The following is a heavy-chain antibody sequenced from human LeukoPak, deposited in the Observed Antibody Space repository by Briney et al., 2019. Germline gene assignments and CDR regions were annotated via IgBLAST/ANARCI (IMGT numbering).Heavy chain of an antibody. CDR2: IRSQADNYAT. V-gene: IGHV3-73*01. CDR1: GFRFSGSG. CDR3: TRPGGGGDPNWFDP. D-gene: IGHD2-21*02. Sequence: GGSLRLSCAASGFRFSGSGMHWVRQASGKGLEWVGHIRSQADNYATVYGASVKGRFTIARDDSENTAYLQMNSLKTEDTAVYYCTRPGGGGDPNWFDPWGQGTLVTVSS. J-gene: IGHJ5*02.